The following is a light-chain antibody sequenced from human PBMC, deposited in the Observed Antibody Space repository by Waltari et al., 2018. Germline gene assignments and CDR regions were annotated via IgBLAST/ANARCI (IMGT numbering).Light chain of an antibody. V-gene: IGKV3-15*01. CDR1: QSIGSR. CDR3: HQYSASHT. J-gene: IGKJ2*01. Sequence: EIVMTQSPATLSVSPGERATLSCRASQSIGSRLDWYQQKRGQAPRLLIYDISTRATGIPARFSGSGSGTEFTLTISSLXXEDSATYYCHQYSASHTFGQGTELEI. CDR2: DIS.